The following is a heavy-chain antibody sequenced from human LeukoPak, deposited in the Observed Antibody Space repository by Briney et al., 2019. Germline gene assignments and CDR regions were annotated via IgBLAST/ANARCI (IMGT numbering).Heavy chain of an antibody. D-gene: IGHD3-10*01. CDR2: IIPIFGTA. Sequence: SVKVSCKASGGTFSSYAISWVRQAPGQGVEWMGGIIPIFGTANYAQKFQGRVTITTDESTSTAYMELSSLRSEDTAVYYCASYYGSGSYYPYYFDYWGQGTLVTVSS. CDR3: ASYYGSGSYYPYYFDY. V-gene: IGHV1-69*05. CDR1: GGTFSSYA. J-gene: IGHJ4*02.